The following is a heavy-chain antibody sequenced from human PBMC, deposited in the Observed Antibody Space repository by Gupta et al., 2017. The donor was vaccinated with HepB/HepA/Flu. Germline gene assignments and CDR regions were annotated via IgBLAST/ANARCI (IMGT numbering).Heavy chain of an antibody. D-gene: IGHD3-3*01. CDR3: AKAPVLYDFWSGYLDRYYYYGMDV. V-gene: IGHV3-30*18. J-gene: IGHJ6*02. CDR2: ISYDGSNK. Sequence: EWVAVISYDGSNKYYADSVKGRFTISRDNSKNTLYLQMNSLRAEDTAVYYCAKAPVLYDFWSGYLDRYYYYGMDVWGQGTTVTVSS.